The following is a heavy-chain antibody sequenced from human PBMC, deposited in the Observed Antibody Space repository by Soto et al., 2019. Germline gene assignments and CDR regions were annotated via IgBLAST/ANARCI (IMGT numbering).Heavy chain of an antibody. D-gene: IGHD1-1*01. Sequence: PXGWLRRTGAASGFTFSSSVMSWVRQAPGKGPEWVSTISASGGGTFYVDSVEGRFTISRDNSQNTLYLQMNSLRAENTAIYYCAKSERFDPWGQGTLVTVYS. CDR1: GFTFSSSV. CDR2: ISASGGGT. J-gene: IGHJ4*01. V-gene: IGHV3-23*01. CDR3: AKSERFDP.